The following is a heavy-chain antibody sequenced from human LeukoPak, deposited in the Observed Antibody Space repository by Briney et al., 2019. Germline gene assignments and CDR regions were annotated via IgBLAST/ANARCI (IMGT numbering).Heavy chain of an antibody. V-gene: IGHV3-30*18. CDR3: AKDRGYIWFGERNYFDY. D-gene: IGHD3-10*01. J-gene: IGHJ4*02. CDR1: GFTFSSYG. Sequence: GRSLRLSCAASGFTFSSYGMHWVRQAPGKGLEWVAVISYDGSNKYYADSVKGRFTISRDNSKNMLYLQMNSLRAEDTAVYYCAKDRGYIWFGERNYFDYWGQGTLVTVSS. CDR2: ISYDGSNK.